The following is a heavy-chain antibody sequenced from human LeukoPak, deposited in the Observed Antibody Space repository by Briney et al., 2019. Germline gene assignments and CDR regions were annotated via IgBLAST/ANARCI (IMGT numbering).Heavy chain of an antibody. Sequence: GGSLRLSCAASGFTFSSYNMNWVRQAPGKGLEWVSSISSSSVYIYYADSVKGRFTISRDNAKNSLYLQMNSLRAEDTAVYYCAKFMGGEEAFDIWGQGTMVTVSS. CDR2: ISSSSVYI. CDR1: GFTFSSYN. CDR3: AKFMGGEEAFDI. D-gene: IGHD2-21*01. V-gene: IGHV3-21*01. J-gene: IGHJ3*02.